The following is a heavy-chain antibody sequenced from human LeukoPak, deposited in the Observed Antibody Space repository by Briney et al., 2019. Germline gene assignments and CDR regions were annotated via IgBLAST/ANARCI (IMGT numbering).Heavy chain of an antibody. CDR3: ARDLRKGYCSSTSCYMHGMDV. V-gene: IGHV3-48*01. D-gene: IGHD2-2*02. J-gene: IGHJ6*02. Sequence: GGSLRLSCAASGFTFSSYSMNWVRQAPGKGLEWVSFISSSSTIYYADSMKGRCTISRDNAKNSLYLQMNSLRAEDTAVYYCARDLRKGYCSSTSCYMHGMDVWGQGTTITVSS. CDR2: ISSSSTI. CDR1: GFTFSSYS.